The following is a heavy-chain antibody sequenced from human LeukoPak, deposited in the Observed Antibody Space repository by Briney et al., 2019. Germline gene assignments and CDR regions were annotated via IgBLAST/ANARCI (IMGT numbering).Heavy chain of an antibody. Sequence: SETLSLTCTVSGGSISSSSYYWGWIRQPPGKGLEWIGSIYYSGSTYYNPSLKSRVTISVDTSKNQFSLKLSSVTAADTAVYYCASCPYTWECSGGSCSVGHYYMDVWGKGTTVTVSS. CDR2: IYYSGST. D-gene: IGHD2-15*01. J-gene: IGHJ6*03. CDR3: ASCPYTWECSGGSCSVGHYYMDV. V-gene: IGHV4-39*07. CDR1: GGSISSSSYY.